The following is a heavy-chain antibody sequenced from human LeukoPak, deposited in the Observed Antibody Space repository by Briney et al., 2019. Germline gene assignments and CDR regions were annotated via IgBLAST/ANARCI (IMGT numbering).Heavy chain of an antibody. CDR3: SRVNSIAVAGKEVADGPHDY. V-gene: IGHV3-23*01. J-gene: IGHJ4*02. CDR1: GFTFSSYA. CDR2: ISGSGGST. D-gene: IGHD6-19*01. Sequence: GGSLRLSCAASGFTFSSYAMSWVRQAPGKGLEWVSAISGSGGSTYYADSVKGRFTNSRDNSKNTLYLQMNSLRAEDTAVYYCSRVNSIAVAGKEVADGPHDYWGQGTLVTVSS.